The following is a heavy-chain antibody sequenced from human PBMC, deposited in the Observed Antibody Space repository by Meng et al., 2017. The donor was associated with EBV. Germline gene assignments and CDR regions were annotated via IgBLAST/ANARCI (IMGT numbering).Heavy chain of an antibody. CDR2: ISYDGSNK. J-gene: IGHJ4*02. CDR1: GFTISSYG. Sequence: QVALVEGGGGVEQAGRSLRLCCAASGFTISSYGMHWVRQAPGKGLEWVAVISYDGSNKYYADSVKGRFTISRDNSKNTLYLQMNSLRAEDTAVYYCASAEEAVAGTLDYWGQGTLVTVSS. CDR3: ASAEEAVAGTLDY. D-gene: IGHD6-19*01. V-gene: IGHV3-30*03.